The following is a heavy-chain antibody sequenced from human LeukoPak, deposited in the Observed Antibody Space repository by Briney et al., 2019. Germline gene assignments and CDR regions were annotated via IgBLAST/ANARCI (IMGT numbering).Heavy chain of an antibody. CDR2: TYCRSKWYN. Sequence: SQTLSLTCAISSDIVSSNSAAWNWITQSPSRGLEWLGRTYCRSKWYNDYEVSVKSRITINPDTSKTQFSLQVNSVTPEDTAVYYCARSIAATGNNFDYWGQGTLVTVSS. V-gene: IGHV6-1*01. D-gene: IGHD6-13*01. CDR3: ARSIAATGNNFDY. J-gene: IGHJ4*02. CDR1: SDIVSSNSAA.